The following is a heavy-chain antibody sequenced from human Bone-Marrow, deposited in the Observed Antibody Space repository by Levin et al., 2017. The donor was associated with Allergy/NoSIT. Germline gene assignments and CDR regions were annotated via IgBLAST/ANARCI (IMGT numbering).Heavy chain of an antibody. CDR3: AKAGTTVMLDYSYLDV. J-gene: IGHJ6*03. Sequence: LAGGSLRLSCTISGFIFADYAMNWVRQAPGRGLEWVSSLDGSSGKTHYADVVKGRFTISREYSKNTLFLQMNSLRVEDTARYYCAKAGTTVMLDYSYLDVWGEGTAVTVSS. CDR1: GFIFADYA. V-gene: IGHV3-23*01. CDR2: LDGSSGKT. D-gene: IGHD4-17*01.